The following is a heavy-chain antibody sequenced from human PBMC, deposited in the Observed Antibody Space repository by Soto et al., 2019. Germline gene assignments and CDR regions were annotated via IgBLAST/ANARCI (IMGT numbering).Heavy chain of an antibody. CDR2: INPNSGGT. Sequence: APVKVSCKASGYTFTGYYMHWVRQAPGQGLEWMGWINPNSGGTNYAQKFQGWVTMTRDTSISTAYMELSRLRSDDTAVYYCARDRELLVGYYYGMDVWGQGTTITVSS. D-gene: IGHD1-26*01. CDR1: GYTFTGYY. J-gene: IGHJ6*02. CDR3: ARDRELLVGYYYGMDV. V-gene: IGHV1-2*04.